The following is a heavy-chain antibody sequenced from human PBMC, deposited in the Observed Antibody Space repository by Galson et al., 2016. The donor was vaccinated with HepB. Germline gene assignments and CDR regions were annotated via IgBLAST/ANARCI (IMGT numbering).Heavy chain of an antibody. J-gene: IGHJ3*02. CDR2: INPTSGSP. V-gene: IGHV1-46*01. CDR3: TRVPAATSSAFEI. D-gene: IGHD2-15*01. CDR1: GYPFGDYY. Sequence: SVKVSCKASGYPFGDYYIHWVRQAPGQGLEWMGMINPTSGSPSYSPGFQGRVTLTRDTSTTTLYLGLTSLTSADTAVYYCTRVPAATSSAFEIWGPGSMVTVSS.